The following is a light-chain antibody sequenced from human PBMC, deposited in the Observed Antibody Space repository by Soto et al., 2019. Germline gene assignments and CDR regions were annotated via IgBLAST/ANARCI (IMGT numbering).Light chain of an antibody. CDR3: QTWGSGTVV. CDR2: LNSDGSH. V-gene: IGLV4-69*01. Sequence: QSVLTQSPSASASLGASVKLTCTLSSGHSSYAIAWPQQPPEKGPRYLMKLNSDGSHSKGDGIPDSFSGSSSGAERDLTSSSHQAEDEADYYCQTWGSGTVVFGGGTKVTVL. CDR1: SGHSSYA. J-gene: IGLJ2*01.